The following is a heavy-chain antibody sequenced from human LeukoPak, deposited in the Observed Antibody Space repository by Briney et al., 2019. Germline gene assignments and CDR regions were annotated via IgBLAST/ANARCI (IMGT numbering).Heavy chain of an antibody. CDR3: ARVGYDYVWGSYRYTYFDY. CDR2: IYTSGST. V-gene: IGHV4-4*07. J-gene: IGHJ4*02. Sequence: PSETLSLTCTVSGGSISSYYWSWIRQPAGKGLEWIGRIYTSGSTNYNPSLKSRVTMSVDTSKNQFSLKLSSVTAADTAVYYCARVGYDYVWGSYRYTYFDYWGQGTLVTVSS. CDR1: GGSISSYY. D-gene: IGHD3-16*02.